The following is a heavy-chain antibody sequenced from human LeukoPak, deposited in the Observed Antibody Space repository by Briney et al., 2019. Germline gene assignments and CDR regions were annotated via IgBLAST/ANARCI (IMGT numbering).Heavy chain of an antibody. Sequence: GASVKVSCKASGYTFTNYYVRWVRQAPGQGLEWMGWINPNSGGTNFAQKFLGRVTMTRDTSISTAYMELSRLRSDDTAVYYCARDRSYYGSRYDAFDIWGQGTMATVSS. CDR3: ARDRSYYGSRYDAFDI. V-gene: IGHV1-2*02. J-gene: IGHJ3*02. CDR1: GYTFTNYY. D-gene: IGHD3-10*01. CDR2: INPNSGGT.